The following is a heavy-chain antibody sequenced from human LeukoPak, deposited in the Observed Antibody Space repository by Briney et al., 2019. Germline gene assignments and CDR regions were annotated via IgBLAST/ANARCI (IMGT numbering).Heavy chain of an antibody. CDR2: VSGSGSRT. CDR3: AKEGAAATDAPHGDVVTATLDGYDI. CDR1: GFPFSAFA. D-gene: IGHD2-21*02. V-gene: IGHV3-23*01. Sequence: GGSLRLSCAASGFPFSAFAMSWVRQVPGQGLEYVATVSGSGSRTFYADSVKGRFTISRDNSKKTLYVHMHSLRVEDTAIYYCAKEGAAATDAPHGDVVTATLDGYDIWGQGTLVTVSS. J-gene: IGHJ3*02.